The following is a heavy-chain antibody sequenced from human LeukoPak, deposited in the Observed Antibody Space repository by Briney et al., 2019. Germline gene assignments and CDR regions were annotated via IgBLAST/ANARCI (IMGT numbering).Heavy chain of an antibody. CDR3: ARDHSSSWYGAAFDI. CDR1: GGSISSSSYY. J-gene: IGHJ3*02. CDR2: IYTSGST. Sequence: SETLSLTCTVSGGSISSSSYYWSWIRQPAGKGLEWIGRIYTSGSTNYNPSLKSRVTMSVDTSKNQFSLKLSSVTAADTAVYYCARDHSSSWYGAAFDIWGQGTMVTVSS. V-gene: IGHV4-61*02. D-gene: IGHD6-13*01.